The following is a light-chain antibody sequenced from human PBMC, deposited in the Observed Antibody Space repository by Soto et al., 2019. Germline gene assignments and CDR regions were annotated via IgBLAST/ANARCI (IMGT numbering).Light chain of an antibody. CDR2: WAS. J-gene: IGKJ2*01. CDR3: QHYDSTPPT. CDR1: QSVLYSSNNKNY. Sequence: DIVMTQSPDSLAVSLGERATINCKSSQSVLYSSNNKNYLAWYQQRPGQPPKLLIYWASTRESGVPDRFSGSGSGTDFTLTITSLQAEDVAVYYCQHYDSTPPTFGQGTKLEIK. V-gene: IGKV4-1*01.